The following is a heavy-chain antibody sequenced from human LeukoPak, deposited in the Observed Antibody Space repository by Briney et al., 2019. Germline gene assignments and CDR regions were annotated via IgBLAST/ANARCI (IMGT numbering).Heavy chain of an antibody. CDR2: INHSGST. CDR3: ARGGDYGGRRNWFDP. CDR1: DGSFSGYY. J-gene: IGHJ5*02. D-gene: IGHD4-23*01. Sequence: SETLSLTCAVYDGSFSGYYWSWIRQPPGKGLEWIGEINHSGSTNYNPSLKSRVTISVDTSKNQFSLKLSSVTAADTAVYYCARGGDYGGRRNWFDPWGQGTLVTVSS. V-gene: IGHV4-34*01.